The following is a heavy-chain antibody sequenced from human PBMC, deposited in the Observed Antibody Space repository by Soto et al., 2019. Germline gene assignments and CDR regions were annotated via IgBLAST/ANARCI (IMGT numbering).Heavy chain of an antibody. Sequence: VQLLESGGGLVQPGGSLRLSCAASGFTFSSYAMNWVRQAPGKGLEWVSVISGRGGSTDYADAVKGRFTISRDNSKNTLYLQRNSLRAEDTAVYYCAKITVGWYFDLWGRGTLVTVSS. CDR2: ISGRGGST. J-gene: IGHJ2*01. V-gene: IGHV3-23*01. D-gene: IGHD4-17*01. CDR3: AKITVGWYFDL. CDR1: GFTFSSYA.